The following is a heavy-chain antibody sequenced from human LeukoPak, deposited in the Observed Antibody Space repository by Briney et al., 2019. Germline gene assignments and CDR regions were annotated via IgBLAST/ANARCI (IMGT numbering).Heavy chain of an antibody. J-gene: IGHJ4*02. Sequence: PSVTLSLTCTVSGGSISSGGYYWSWIRQHPGKGLEWIGYIYYSGSTYYNPSLKSRVTISVDTSKNQFSLKLSSVTAADTAVYYCARDRAAAAGYYFDYWGQGTLVTVSS. V-gene: IGHV4-31*03. D-gene: IGHD6-13*01. CDR3: ARDRAAAAGYYFDY. CDR2: IYYSGST. CDR1: GGSISSGGYY.